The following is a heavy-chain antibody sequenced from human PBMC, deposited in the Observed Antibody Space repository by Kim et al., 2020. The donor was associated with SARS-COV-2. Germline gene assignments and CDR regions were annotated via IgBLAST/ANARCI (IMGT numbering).Heavy chain of an antibody. CDR3: TKGGGGWIGDH. V-gene: IGHV3-23*01. CDR1: GFTFIGHA. J-gene: IGHJ4*02. D-gene: IGHD2-2*03. Sequence: GGSLRLSCTTSGFTFIGHAMSWVRQAPGQGLEWVSSIDGSGGTTYYVDSVKGRFTISRDNAKNTLYLQMNSLRAEDTAVYYCTKGGGGWIGDHGGRGTL. CDR2: IDGSGGTT.